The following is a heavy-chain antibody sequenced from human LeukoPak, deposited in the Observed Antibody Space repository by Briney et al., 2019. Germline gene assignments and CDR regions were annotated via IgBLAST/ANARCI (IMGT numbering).Heavy chain of an antibody. CDR1: GGSFRGYF. D-gene: IGHD1-26*01. CDR3: ARGNSGSHWGDHYFYMDV. V-gene: IGHV4-34*01. CDR2: ITHNGGT. J-gene: IGHJ6*03. Sequence: SEALSLTCAVYGGSFRGYFWGWVRQPPGRGLEWLGEITHNGGTNYMPSLSGRVSVFQDVSKSQFSLKLSSVTVADTGVYYCARGNSGSHWGDHYFYMDVWGKGTTVIVSS.